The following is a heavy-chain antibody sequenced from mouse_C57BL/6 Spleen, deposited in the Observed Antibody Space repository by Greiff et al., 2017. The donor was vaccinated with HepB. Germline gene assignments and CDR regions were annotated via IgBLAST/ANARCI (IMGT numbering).Heavy chain of an antibody. CDR2: ISDGGSYT. D-gene: IGHD2-13*01. J-gene: IGHJ1*03. V-gene: IGHV5-4*01. CDR3: ARDDYYWYFDV. Sequence: EVKLMESGGGLVKPGGSLKLSCAASGFTFSSYAMSWVRQTPEKRLEWVATISDGGSYTYYPDNVKGRFTISRDNAKNNLYLQMSHLNSEDTAMYYCARDDYYWYFDVWGTGTTVTVSS. CDR1: GFTFSSYA.